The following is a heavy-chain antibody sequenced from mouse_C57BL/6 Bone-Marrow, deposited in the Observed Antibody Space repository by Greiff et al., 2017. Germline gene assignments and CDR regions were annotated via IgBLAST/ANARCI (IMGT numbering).Heavy chain of an antibody. J-gene: IGHJ4*01. CDR2: IRNDGSN. Sequence: EVQLQQSGPGLVKPSPSLSLSCSATGYSITSGYYCNWIRQFPGNKLERMGYIRNDGSNNYNPSFKNRTSFTRDTSNNQFFMKLNSVTTEDTATYYCARGFMVPHPMDYWGQGTSVTVSS. CDR1: GYSITSGYY. CDR3: ARGFMVPHPMDY. V-gene: IGHV3-6*01. D-gene: IGHD2-2*01.